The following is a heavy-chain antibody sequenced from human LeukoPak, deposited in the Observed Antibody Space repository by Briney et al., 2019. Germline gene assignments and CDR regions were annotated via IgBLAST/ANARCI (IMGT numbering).Heavy chain of an antibody. CDR3: ARVAPGAHYYGSGANNWFDP. CDR1: GYTFTSYD. J-gene: IGHJ5*02. CDR2: MNPNSGNT. D-gene: IGHD3-10*01. V-gene: IGHV1-8*01. Sequence: ASVKVSCKASGYTFTSYDINWVRQATGQGLEWMGWMNPNSGNTGYAQKFQGRVTMTRNTSISTAYMELSSLGSEDTAVYYCARVAPGAHYYGSGANNWFDPWGQGTLVTVSS.